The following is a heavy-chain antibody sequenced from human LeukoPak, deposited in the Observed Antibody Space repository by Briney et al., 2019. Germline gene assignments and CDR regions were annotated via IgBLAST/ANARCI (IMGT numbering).Heavy chain of an antibody. D-gene: IGHD6-13*01. CDR1: GFTFSSYW. CDR3: TGHHQAYSRTY. Sequence: GGSLRLSCAASGFTFSSYWMYWVRQAPGKGLVWVSRISTDASSTTYADSVKGRFTISRDNAKDTLYLQMNSLRAEDTAVYYCTGHHQAYSRTYWGQGTLVTVSS. J-gene: IGHJ4*02. V-gene: IGHV3-74*01. CDR2: ISTDASST.